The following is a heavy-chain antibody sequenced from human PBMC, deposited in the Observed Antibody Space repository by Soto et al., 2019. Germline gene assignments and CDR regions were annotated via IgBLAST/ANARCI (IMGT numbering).Heavy chain of an antibody. D-gene: IGHD6-19*01. CDR2: INHRGGT. V-gene: IGHV4-34*02. J-gene: IGHJ4*02. CDR3: ARGQRRGGSSGWSL. CDR1: GESFSGYGGPFSGYY. Sequence: QVQLQQWGAGQLKPSETLSLTCAVHGESFSGYGGPFSGYYWSWIRQTPGKGLEWIGEINHRGGTNYQPSLKSRVTISVDTTTNQFSLNLNSVTAADTAVYYCARGQRRGGSSGWSLWGQGTLVTVSS.